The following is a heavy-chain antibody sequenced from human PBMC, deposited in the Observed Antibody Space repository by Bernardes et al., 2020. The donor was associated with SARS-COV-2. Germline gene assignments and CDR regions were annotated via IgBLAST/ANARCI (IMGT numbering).Heavy chain of an antibody. CDR1: GGSISSYY. D-gene: IGHD3-22*01. CDR3: ARGRYYYDSSGYYLDY. CDR2: IYTSGST. Sequence: SGTLSPTCTVSGGSISSYYWSWIRQPAGKGLEWIGRIYTSGSTNYNPSLKSRVTMSVDTSKNQFPLKLSSVTAADTAVYYCARGRYYYDSSGYYLDYWGQGTLVTVSS. V-gene: IGHV4-4*07. J-gene: IGHJ4*02.